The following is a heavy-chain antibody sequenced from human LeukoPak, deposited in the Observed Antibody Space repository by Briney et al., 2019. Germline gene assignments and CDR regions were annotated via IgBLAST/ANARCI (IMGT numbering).Heavy chain of an antibody. CDR3: ARRYYYNLGSFPFDF. J-gene: IGHJ4*02. D-gene: IGHD3-10*01. CDR1: GFTLSSAT. CDR2: INSGGGTT. V-gene: IGHV3-23*01. Sequence: GGSLRLSCGASGFTLSSATMSWLRQAPGKGLEWVSAINSGGGTTSAESVKGRFTISRDDSKNMLYLQMNSLRAEDTAVYYCARRYYYNLGSFPFDFWGQGTLVTVSS.